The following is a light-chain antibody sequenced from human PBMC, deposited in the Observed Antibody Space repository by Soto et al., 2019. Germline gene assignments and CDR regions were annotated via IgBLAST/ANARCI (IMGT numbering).Light chain of an antibody. CDR3: QAWDSTSYV. V-gene: IGLV3-1*01. CDR2: QDT. Sequence: SYELTQPPSVSVSPGQTASITCSGDKLGDKYIYWFQQMPGQSPVLVIYQDTKRPAGVPERFSGSNSGNTATLTISGTQAVDEADYYCQAWDSTSYVFGSGTKLTVL. J-gene: IGLJ1*01. CDR1: KLGDKY.